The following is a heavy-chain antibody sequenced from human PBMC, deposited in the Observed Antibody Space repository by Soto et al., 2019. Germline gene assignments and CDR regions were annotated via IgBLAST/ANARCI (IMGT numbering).Heavy chain of an antibody. CDR1: GGSISSYY. CDR3: ARDQREWDYYMDV. CDR2: IYYSGST. V-gene: IGHV4-59*01. Sequence: SETVSLTCTVSGGSISSYYWSWIRQPPGKGLEWIGYIYYSGSTNYNPSLKSRVTISVDTSKNQFSLKLSSVTAADTAVYYCARDQREWDYYMDVWGKGTTVTVSS. D-gene: IGHD1-26*01. J-gene: IGHJ6*03.